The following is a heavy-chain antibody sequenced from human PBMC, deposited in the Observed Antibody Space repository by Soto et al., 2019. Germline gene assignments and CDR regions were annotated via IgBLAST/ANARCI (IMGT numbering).Heavy chain of an antibody. CDR1: TDSINSYY. J-gene: IGHJ4*02. V-gene: IGHV4-59*01. CDR2: VYYTGST. Sequence: TSETLSLTCTISTDSINSYYWSWIRQPPGKALDWIGYVYYTGSTNYNPSLKSRVSISLDTSKNQFSLKLTSVTTADTAVYYCATGRVYFGSEYWGQGSLVTVSS. CDR3: ATGRVYFGSEY. D-gene: IGHD3-10*01.